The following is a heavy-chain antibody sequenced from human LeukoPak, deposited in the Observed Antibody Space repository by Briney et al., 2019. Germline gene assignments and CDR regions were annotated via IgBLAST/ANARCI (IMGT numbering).Heavy chain of an antibody. V-gene: IGHV1-2*02. D-gene: IGHD5-24*01. J-gene: IGHJ4*02. Sequence: ASVKVSCKASGYTFTDYYMHWVRQAPGQGLEWMGWLNPNSGNTNYAQKFQGRVSMTRDTSISTAYMDLSDLRSDDTAVYYCARGRNIEMTTMSGGSDYWGQGTLVTVSS. CDR1: GYTFTDYY. CDR3: ARGRNIEMTTMSGGSDY. CDR2: LNPNSGNT.